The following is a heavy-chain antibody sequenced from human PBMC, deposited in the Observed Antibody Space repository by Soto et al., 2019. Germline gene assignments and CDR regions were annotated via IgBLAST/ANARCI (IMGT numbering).Heavy chain of an antibody. CDR2: IYSSGNT. Sequence: SETLSLTCTVSGGSISTYYWSWIRQPPGKGLEWIGYIYSSGNTNYNPSLKSRVTMSVDTSKNQFSLKLSSVTAADTAVYYCARRGYYAISAFDIWGQGTMVTVSS. CDR1: GGSISTYY. D-gene: IGHD2-8*01. V-gene: IGHV4-4*08. CDR3: ARRGYYAISAFDI. J-gene: IGHJ3*02.